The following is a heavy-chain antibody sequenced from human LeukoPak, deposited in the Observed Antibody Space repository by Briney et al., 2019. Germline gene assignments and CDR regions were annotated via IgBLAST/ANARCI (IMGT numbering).Heavy chain of an antibody. CDR1: GFTVSTNY. V-gene: IGHV3-53*01. J-gene: IGHJ2*01. Sequence: PGGSLRLSCAASGFTVSTNYMSWVRQAPGKGLEWVSIIYSGGSTSYADSVKGRFTISRDISKNTLFLQMSSLRAEDTAVYYCARSPRIYDSSSYYLVEYFDLWGRGTLVTVSS. D-gene: IGHD3-22*01. CDR2: IYSGGST. CDR3: ARSPRIYDSSSYYLVEYFDL.